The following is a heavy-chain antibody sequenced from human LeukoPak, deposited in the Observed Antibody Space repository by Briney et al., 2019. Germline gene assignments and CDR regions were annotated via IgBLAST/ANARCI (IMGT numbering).Heavy chain of an antibody. CDR2: IYSGGTI. J-gene: IGHJ4*02. Sequence: PSETLSLTCTVSGGFLSSSSYHWGWVRQPPGKGLECIGSIYSGGTIYYNPSLQSRVLISVDTSKNQFSLNLNSVTAADTAVHYCASDDYWGQGALVTVSS. CDR1: GGFLSSSSYH. CDR3: ASDDY. V-gene: IGHV4-39*01.